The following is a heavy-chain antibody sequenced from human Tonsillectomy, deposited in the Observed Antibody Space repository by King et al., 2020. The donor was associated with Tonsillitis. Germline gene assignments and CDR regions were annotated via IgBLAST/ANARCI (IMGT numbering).Heavy chain of an antibody. CDR1: GGSFSAYY. CDR3: ASESLRSRGSPPHRYFDF. D-gene: IGHD3-9*01. Sequence: VQLQQWGAGLLKPSETLSLTCAVYGGSFSAYYWSWIRQPPGKGLEWIGEINHSGGTNYNPSLKSRVTISVDTSKKQFSLNLRYVTAADTAVYYCASESLRSRGSPPHRYFDFWGRGSLVTVSS. CDR2: INHSGGT. V-gene: IGHV4-34*01. J-gene: IGHJ4*02.